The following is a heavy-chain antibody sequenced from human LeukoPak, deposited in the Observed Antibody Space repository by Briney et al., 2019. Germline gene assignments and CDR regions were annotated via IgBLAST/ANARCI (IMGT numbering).Heavy chain of an antibody. CDR1: GGTFSSYA. CDR2: ISAYNGNT. J-gene: IGHJ4*02. V-gene: IGHV1-18*01. Sequence: ASVKVSCKASGGTFSSYAISWVRQAPGQGLEWMGWISAYNGNTNYAQKLQGRVTMTTDTSTSTAYMELRSLRSDDTAVYYCARGCGGDCYGNFDYWGQGTLVTVSS. D-gene: IGHD2-21*02. CDR3: ARGCGGDCYGNFDY.